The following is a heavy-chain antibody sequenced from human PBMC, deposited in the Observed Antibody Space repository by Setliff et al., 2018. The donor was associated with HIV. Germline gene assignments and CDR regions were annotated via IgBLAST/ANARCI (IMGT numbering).Heavy chain of an antibody. J-gene: IGHJ4*02. CDR3: ARACAYYYDGSGYKIFTHFDS. CDR1: GYSLNKYG. CDR2: IDTNTGKP. D-gene: IGHD3-22*01. Sequence: ASVKVSCKASGYSLNKYGMNWVRQAPGQGLEWMGWIDTNTGKPTYVQGTTGRFVFSLDTSVNATYLQITALKTEDTAVYYCARACAYYYDGSGYKIFTHFDSWGQGTLVTVSS. V-gene: IGHV7-4-1*02.